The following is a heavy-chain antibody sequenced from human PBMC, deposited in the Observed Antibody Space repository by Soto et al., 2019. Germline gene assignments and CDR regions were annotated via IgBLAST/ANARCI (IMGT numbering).Heavy chain of an antibody. CDR2: ISAYNGNT. J-gene: IGHJ5*02. Sequence: VKVSCKASGYTFTSYGISWVRQAPGQGLEWMGWISAYNGNTNYAQKLQGRVTMTTDTSTSTAYMELRSLRSDDTAVYYCARSNGPTNSLSFDPWGQGTLVTVSS. CDR1: GYTFTSYG. D-gene: IGHD6-13*01. CDR3: ARSNGPTNSLSFDP. V-gene: IGHV1-18*01.